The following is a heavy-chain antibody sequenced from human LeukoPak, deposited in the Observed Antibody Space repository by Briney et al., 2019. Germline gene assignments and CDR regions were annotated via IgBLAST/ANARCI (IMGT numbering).Heavy chain of an antibody. D-gene: IGHD3-16*01. CDR2: IKSKSHGETT. J-gene: IGHJ4*02. Sequence: GRSLRLSCTTSGFTFRDYAMSWVRQAPGKGLEWIGVIKSKSHGETTACAASVKDRFTISRDDSKSIAYLQMNSLKTDDTAVYYCTRIGHWGQGTLVTVSS. CDR1: GFTFRDYA. CDR3: TRIGH. V-gene: IGHV3-49*04.